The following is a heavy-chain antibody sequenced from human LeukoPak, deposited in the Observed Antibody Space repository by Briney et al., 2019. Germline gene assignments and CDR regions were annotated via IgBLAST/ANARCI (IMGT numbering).Heavy chain of an antibody. Sequence: GGSLRLSCAASGLTFSIYTMNWVRNPPGKGLDWVSSIISSSSYIYYADSVKGRFTISRDNAKNSLYLQMNSLRAEDTAVYYCARDTYDILTGYYKWAFDIWGQGTMVTVSS. CDR2: IISSSSYI. CDR3: ARDTYDILTGYYKWAFDI. D-gene: IGHD3-9*01. V-gene: IGHV3-21*06. CDR1: GLTFSIYT. J-gene: IGHJ3*02.